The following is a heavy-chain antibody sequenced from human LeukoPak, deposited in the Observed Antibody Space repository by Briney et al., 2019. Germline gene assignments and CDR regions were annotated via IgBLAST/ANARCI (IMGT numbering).Heavy chain of an antibody. D-gene: IGHD6-19*01. CDR2: IYTSGST. Sequence: PSQTLSLTCTVSGASVNSGAYYWSWIRQPAGKGLEWIGHIYTSGSTNYNPSVKSRVSISIDTSKNQFSLKLSSVTAADTAVYYCARDRGYEQWLVNYFDYWGQGTLVTVSS. CDR1: GASVNSGAYY. V-gene: IGHV4-61*09. J-gene: IGHJ4*02. CDR3: ARDRGYEQWLVNYFDY.